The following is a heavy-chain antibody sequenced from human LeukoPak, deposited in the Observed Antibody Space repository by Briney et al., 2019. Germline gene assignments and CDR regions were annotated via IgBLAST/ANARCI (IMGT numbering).Heavy chain of an antibody. D-gene: IGHD7-27*01. CDR1: GFTFSSYG. CDR2: IRANGETT. CDR3: GRDLNWGAFDI. Sequence: GGSLRLSCAASGFTFSSYGMHWVRQAPGKGLEWVSGIRANGETTYYADSVRGRFTISRDNSRSMVWLQMNSLTAEDTAMYYCGRDLNWGAFDIRGLGTLVTVSS. J-gene: IGHJ3*02. V-gene: IGHV3-NL1*01.